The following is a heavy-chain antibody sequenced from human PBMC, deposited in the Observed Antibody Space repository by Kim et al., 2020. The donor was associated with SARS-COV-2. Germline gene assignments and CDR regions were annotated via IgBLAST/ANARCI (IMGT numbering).Heavy chain of an antibody. CDR1: GFTFSSYA. D-gene: IGHD3-16*01. V-gene: IGHV3-23*01. CDR2: ISGSGGST. J-gene: IGHJ6*02. Sequence: GGSLRLSCAASGFTFSSYAMSWVRQAPGKGLEWVSAISGSGGSTYYADSVKGRFTISRDNSKNTLYLQMNSLRAEDTAVYYCASGGSGELFGFVRGFYGMDVWGQGTTVTVSS. CDR3: ASGGSGELFGFVRGFYGMDV.